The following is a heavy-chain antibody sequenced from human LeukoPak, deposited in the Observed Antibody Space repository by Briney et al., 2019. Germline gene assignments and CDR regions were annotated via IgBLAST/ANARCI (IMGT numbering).Heavy chain of an antibody. CDR2: ISSSSGYI. Sequence: GGSLRLSCAASGFTFSSYSMNWVRQAPGKGLEWVSSISSSSGYIYYADPVKGRFTISRDNAKNPLYLQMNSLRAEDTAVYYCARDGRGYFDWLSNNYWGQGTLVTVSS. CDR3: ARDGRGYFDWLSNNY. J-gene: IGHJ4*02. V-gene: IGHV3-21*01. D-gene: IGHD3-9*01. CDR1: GFTFSSYS.